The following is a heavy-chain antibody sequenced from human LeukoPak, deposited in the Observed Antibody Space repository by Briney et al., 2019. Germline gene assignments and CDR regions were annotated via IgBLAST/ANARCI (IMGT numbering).Heavy chain of an antibody. D-gene: IGHD5-12*01. Sequence: GGSLRLSCAASGFTFSSYSMNWVRQAPGKGLEWVSSISSSSSYIYYADSVKGRFTISRDNAKGSLYLQMNSLRAEDTAVYYCARVPGPRAATIGQGYWGQGTLVTVSS. CDR1: GFTFSSYS. J-gene: IGHJ4*02. CDR3: ARVPGPRAATIGQGY. CDR2: ISSSSSYI. V-gene: IGHV3-21*01.